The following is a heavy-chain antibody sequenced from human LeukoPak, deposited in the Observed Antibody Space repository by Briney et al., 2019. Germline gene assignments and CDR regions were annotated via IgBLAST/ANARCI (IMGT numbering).Heavy chain of an antibody. J-gene: IGHJ4*02. V-gene: IGHV3-9*03. D-gene: IGHD3-3*01. CDR3: AKGSYYDFWSGSFDY. Sequence: GGSLRLSCAASGFTFDDYAMHWVRQAPGKGLEWVSGISWNSGSIGYADSVKGRFTISRDNAKNSLYLQMNSLRAEDMALYYCAKGSYYDFWSGSFDYWGQGTLVTVSS. CDR2: ISWNSGSI. CDR1: GFTFDDYA.